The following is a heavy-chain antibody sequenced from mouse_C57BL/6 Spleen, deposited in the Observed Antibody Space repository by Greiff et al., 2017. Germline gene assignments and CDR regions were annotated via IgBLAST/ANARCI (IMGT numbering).Heavy chain of an antibody. J-gene: IGHJ3*01. CDR1: GYTFTSYW. CDR2: IHPNSGST. V-gene: IGHV1-64*01. Sequence: VQLQQSGAELVKPGASVKLSCKASGYTFTSYWMHWVKQRPGQGLEWIGMIHPNSGSTNYNEKFKSKATLTVDKSSSTAYMQLSSLTSEDSAVYYCARDRPTDGDRWFAYWGQGTLVTVSA. CDR3: ARDRPTDGDRWFAY. D-gene: IGHD2-13*01.